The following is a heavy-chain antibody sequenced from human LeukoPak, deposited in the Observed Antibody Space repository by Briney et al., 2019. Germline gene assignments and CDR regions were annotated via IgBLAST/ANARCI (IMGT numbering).Heavy chain of an antibody. D-gene: IGHD1-1*01. J-gene: IGHJ4*02. CDR1: GFTFSHYY. CDR3: ARDPRTVRI. CDR2: ISGSGGDT. V-gene: IGHV3-11*06. Sequence: GGSLRLSCAASGFTFSHYYMTWVRQAPGKGLEWLSYISGSGGDTNYADSVRGRFTISRDNAKNSLYLQMNSLRVEDTAVYYCARDPRTVRIWGQGTLVTVSS.